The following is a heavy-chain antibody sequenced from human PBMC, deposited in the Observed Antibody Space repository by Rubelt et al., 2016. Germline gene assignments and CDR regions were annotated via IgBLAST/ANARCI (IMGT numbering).Heavy chain of an antibody. J-gene: IGHJ4*02. D-gene: IGHD6-13*01. CDR3: ARVSSWYGGVFDY. V-gene: IGHV3-53*01. CDR2: IYSGGST. Sequence: QGPRTGLEWVSVIYSGGSTYYADSVKGRFTISRDNSKNTLYLQMNSLRAEDTAVYYCARVSSWYGGVFDYWGQGTLVTVSS.